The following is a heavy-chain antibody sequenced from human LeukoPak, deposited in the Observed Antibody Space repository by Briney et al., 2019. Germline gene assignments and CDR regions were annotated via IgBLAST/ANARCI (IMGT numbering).Heavy chain of an antibody. J-gene: IGHJ3*02. CDR1: GDSVSSNSAV. Sequence: SQTLSLTCAISGDSVSSNSAVWNWIRQSPSRGLEWLGRTYYKSKWDNDYAVSVIGRITINADTSKNQLSLHLNSVIPEDTAVYYCARTGATDAFDIWGQGTMVTVSS. D-gene: IGHD1-1*01. CDR2: TYYKSKWDN. V-gene: IGHV6-1*01. CDR3: ARTGATDAFDI.